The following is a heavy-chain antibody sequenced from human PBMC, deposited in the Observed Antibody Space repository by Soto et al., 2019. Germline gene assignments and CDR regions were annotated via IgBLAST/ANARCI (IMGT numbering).Heavy chain of an antibody. CDR2: ISGSGGST. J-gene: IGHJ4*02. CDR1: VFTFSGHA. D-gene: IGHD2-2*01. Sequence: SLRLSFAASVFTFSGHAMGCVRQAPGKWLEWVSAISGSGGSTYYAGSVKGRFTISRDNSKNTLYLQMNSLRAEDTAVYYCAKEDIVVVTAAIGVRSFDYWGPGNLVPVSP. CDR3: AKEDIVVVTAAIGVRSFDY. V-gene: IGHV3-23*01.